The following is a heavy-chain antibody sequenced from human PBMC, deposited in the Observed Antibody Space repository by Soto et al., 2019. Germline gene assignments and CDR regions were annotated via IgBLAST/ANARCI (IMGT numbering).Heavy chain of an antibody. Sequence: GGSLRLSCAASGLTFSDYYMSWIRQAPGKGLEWVSYISSSGSTIYYADSVKGRFTISRDNAKNSLYLQMNSLRAEDTAVYYCARASVVVIATYYFDYWGQGTLVTVSS. CDR3: ARASVVVIATYYFDY. V-gene: IGHV3-11*01. J-gene: IGHJ4*02. CDR2: ISSSGSTI. D-gene: IGHD2-21*01. CDR1: GLTFSDYY.